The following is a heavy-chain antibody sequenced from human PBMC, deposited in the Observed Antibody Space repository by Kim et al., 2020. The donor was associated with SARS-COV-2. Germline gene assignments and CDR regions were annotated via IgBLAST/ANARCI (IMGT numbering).Heavy chain of an antibody. V-gene: IGHV4-39*01. CDR1: GGSISSSSYY. D-gene: IGHD2-21*02. CDR2: IYYSGST. Sequence: SETLSLTCTVSGGSISSSSYYWGWIRQPPGKGLEWIGSIYYSGSTYYNPSLKSRVTISVDTSKNQFSLKLSSVTAADTAVYYCARLSAKKAYCGGDCYPWPLEYWGQGTLVTVSS. CDR3: ARLSAKKAYCGGDCYPWPLEY. J-gene: IGHJ4*02.